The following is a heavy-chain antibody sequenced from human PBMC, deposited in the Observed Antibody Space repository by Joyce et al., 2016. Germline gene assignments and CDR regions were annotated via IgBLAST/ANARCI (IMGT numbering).Heavy chain of an antibody. D-gene: IGHD3-22*01. CDR3: ARGTLYYGSSGYYEYYFDS. Sequence: QVQLVQSGAEVKKPGASVKVSCKASGYTFSNYDINWVRQATGQGLEWMGCMNPNRGNTGHAQKFQGRVTMTRNTSISTAFMELSSLRSDDTAVYYCARGTLYYGSSGYYEYYFDSWGQGSLVTVSS. J-gene: IGHJ4*02. CDR2: MNPNRGNT. V-gene: IGHV1-8*01. CDR1: GYTFSNYD.